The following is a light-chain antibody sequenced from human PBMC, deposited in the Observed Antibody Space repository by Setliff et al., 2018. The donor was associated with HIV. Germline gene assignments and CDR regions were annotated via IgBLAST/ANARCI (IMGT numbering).Light chain of an antibody. V-gene: IGLV1-44*01. CDR1: SSNVGDNA. J-gene: IGLJ1*01. Sequence: QSLLTQPPSASGAPGQRVTISCSGSSSNVGDNAVSWYQQFPGTAPKLLIYSTYQRPSGVPDRFSGSKSGTSASLAISGLHSEDEADYYCAAWDDSLHGYVFGSGTKVTVL. CDR2: STY. CDR3: AAWDDSLHGYV.